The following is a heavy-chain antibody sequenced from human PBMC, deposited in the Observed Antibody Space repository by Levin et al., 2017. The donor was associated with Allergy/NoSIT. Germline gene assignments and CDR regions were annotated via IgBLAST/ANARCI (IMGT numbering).Heavy chain of an antibody. Sequence: SLKISCAASGFTFDDYAMHWVRQAPGKGLEWVSGISWNSGSIGYADSVKGRFTISRDNAKNSLYLQMNSLRAEDTALYYCAIQVVAATPGGDTNYYFDYWGQGTLVTVSS. J-gene: IGHJ4*02. D-gene: IGHD2-15*01. CDR2: ISWNSGSI. CDR1: GFTFDDYA. V-gene: IGHV3-9*01. CDR3: AIQVVAATPGGDTNYYFDY.